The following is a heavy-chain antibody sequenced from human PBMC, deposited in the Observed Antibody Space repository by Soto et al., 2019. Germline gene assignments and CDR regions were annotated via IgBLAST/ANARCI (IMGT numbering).Heavy chain of an antibody. J-gene: IGHJ4*02. CDR1: GFTLRSNG. V-gene: IGHV3-7*01. D-gene: IGHD2-15*01. Sequence: PGGSLRRSCEAAGFTLRSNGMSWSRQAPGKGLECVANTRQDLGERELVESFQGRFTISRDNAQNSVYLQMNSLRSEDTAAYYFVRDGRTSWNFDSCGQATLVTFSS. CDR3: VRDGRTSWNFDS. CDR2: TRQDLGER.